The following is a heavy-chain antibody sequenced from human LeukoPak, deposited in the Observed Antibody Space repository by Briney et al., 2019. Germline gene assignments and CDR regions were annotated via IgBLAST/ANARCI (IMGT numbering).Heavy chain of an antibody. D-gene: IGHD5-18*01. J-gene: IGHJ4*02. CDR2: ISYDGSNK. CDR3: ARDGSYGYGGGYFDY. CDR1: GFTFSSYA. Sequence: GGSQRLSCAASGFTFSSYAMHWVCQAPGKGLEWVAVISYDGSNKYYADSVKGRFTISRDNSKNTLYLQMNSLRAEDTAVYYCARDGSYGYGGGYFDYWGQGTLVTASS. V-gene: IGHV3-30-3*01.